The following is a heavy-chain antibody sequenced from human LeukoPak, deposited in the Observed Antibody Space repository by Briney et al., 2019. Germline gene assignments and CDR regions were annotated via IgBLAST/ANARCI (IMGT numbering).Heavy chain of an antibody. Sequence: GALRLSCAASGFTFSSYAMHWVRQAPGHRREGVAVISYDGSNKYYAYTVKRRFTISRDIYKNTLYLQLNSLRAEDTAAYYCGRDNFSWFDPWGQGTLVTVSS. J-gene: IGHJ5*02. CDR2: ISYDGSNK. D-gene: IGHD1-20*01. CDR3: GRDNFSWFDP. V-gene: IGHV3-30*04. CDR1: GFTFSSYA.